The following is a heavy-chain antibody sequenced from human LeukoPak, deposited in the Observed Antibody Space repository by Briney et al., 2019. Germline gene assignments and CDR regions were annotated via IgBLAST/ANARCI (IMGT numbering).Heavy chain of an antibody. CDR3: ARKPTYYYGSGSYPFDY. Sequence: SETLSLTCTVSGGSISSYYWSWIRQPAGKELEWIGRIYTSGSTNYNPSLTSRVTMSVDTSKYQFSLKLSSVTAADTAVYYCARKPTYYYGSGSYPFDYWGQGTLVTVSS. CDR2: IYTSGST. CDR1: GGSISSYY. D-gene: IGHD3-10*01. V-gene: IGHV4-4*07. J-gene: IGHJ4*02.